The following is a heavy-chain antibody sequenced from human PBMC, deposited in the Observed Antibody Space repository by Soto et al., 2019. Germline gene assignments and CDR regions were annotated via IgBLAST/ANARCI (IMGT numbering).Heavy chain of an antibody. Sequence: GESLKISCKGSGYSFTSYWIGWVRQMPGKGLEWMGIIYPGDSDTRYSPSFQGQVTISADKSISTAYLQWSSLKASDTAMYYCARRFRYSSGWEHDAFDIWGQGTMVTVSS. V-gene: IGHV5-51*01. J-gene: IGHJ3*02. D-gene: IGHD6-19*01. CDR1: GYSFTSYW. CDR2: IYPGDSDT. CDR3: ARRFRYSSGWEHDAFDI.